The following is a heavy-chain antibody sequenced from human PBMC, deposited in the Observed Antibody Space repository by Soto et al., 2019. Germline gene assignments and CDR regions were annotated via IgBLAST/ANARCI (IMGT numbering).Heavy chain of an antibody. CDR1: GFTFSSYA. CDR2: ISGSGGST. J-gene: IGHJ6*02. D-gene: IGHD3-10*01. V-gene: IGHV3-23*01. Sequence: GGSLRLSCASSGFTFSSYAMSWVRQAPGKGLEWVSAISGSGGSTYYADSAKGRFTISRDNSKNTLYLQMDSLRAEDTAVYYCAKARDYYYYGMDVWGQGTTVTVSS. CDR3: AKARDYYYYGMDV.